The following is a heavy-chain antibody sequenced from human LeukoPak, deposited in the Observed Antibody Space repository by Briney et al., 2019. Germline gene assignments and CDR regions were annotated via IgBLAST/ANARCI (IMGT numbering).Heavy chain of an antibody. CDR3: AREYRQWLPPNGWFDP. V-gene: IGHV4-59*01. Sequence: KTSETLSLTCTVSGGSISSYYWSWIRQPPGKGLEWIGYIYYSGSTNYNPSLKSRVTISVDTSKNQFSLKLSSVTAADTAVYYCAREYRQWLPPNGWFDPWGQGTLVTVSS. CDR1: GGSISSYY. J-gene: IGHJ5*02. D-gene: IGHD6-19*01. CDR2: IYYSGST.